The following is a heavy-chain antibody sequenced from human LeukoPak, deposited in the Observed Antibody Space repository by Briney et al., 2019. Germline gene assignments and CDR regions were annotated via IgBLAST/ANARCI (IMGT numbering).Heavy chain of an antibody. J-gene: IGHJ4*02. Sequence: GGSLRLSCAASGFTVSSNYMTWVRQAPGKGLEWVSVIYSGGSTYYADSVKGRFTISRDNSKSTLYLQMNSLRVEDTAVYYCARGIAVADTGFFDYWDQGTLATVSS. CDR2: IYSGGST. CDR1: GFTVSSNY. D-gene: IGHD6-19*01. V-gene: IGHV3-66*01. CDR3: ARGIAVADTGFFDY.